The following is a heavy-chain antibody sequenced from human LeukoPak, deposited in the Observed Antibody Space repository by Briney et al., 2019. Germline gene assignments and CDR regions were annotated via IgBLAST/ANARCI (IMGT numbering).Heavy chain of an antibody. CDR2: INQDGTST. Sequence: GGSLRLSCAASGFTFSDSYMTWIRQAPGKGLEWVANINQDGTSTNYVDSVKGRFTISRDNAKNSLYLQMNSLRVEDTAIYYCARKTYYYDTSPAGWFDTWGQGTLGTVSS. V-gene: IGHV3-7*01. CDR1: GFTFSDSY. D-gene: IGHD3-22*01. CDR3: ARKTYYYDTSPAGWFDT. J-gene: IGHJ5*02.